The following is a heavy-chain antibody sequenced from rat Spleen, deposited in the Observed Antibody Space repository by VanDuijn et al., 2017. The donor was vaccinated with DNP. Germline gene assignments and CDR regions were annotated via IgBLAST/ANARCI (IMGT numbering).Heavy chain of an antibody. V-gene: IGHV3-1*01. Sequence: VQLQASGPGLVPPSQSLSLTCSVTGSSITSPSGGWLRKFPGHKMEWIGPISPRGSTHYNPSLKGRVSITIDTSKNHFLLHLNSVTSEDTATYYCARWTYYFDYWGQGVMVTVSS. J-gene: IGHJ2*01. CDR1: GSSITSPS. CDR3: ARWTYYFDY. CDR2: ISPRGST.